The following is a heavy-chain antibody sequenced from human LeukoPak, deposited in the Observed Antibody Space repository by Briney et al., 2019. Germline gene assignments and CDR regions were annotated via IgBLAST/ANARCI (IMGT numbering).Heavy chain of an antibody. CDR3: ARGLPYGGYGGWFDP. J-gene: IGHJ5*02. CDR1: GYTFPGYY. V-gene: IGHV1-2*02. Sequence: GASVKVSCKASGYTFPGYYMHWVRQAPGQGLEWMGWINPNSGGTNYAQKFQGRVTMTRDTSISTAYMELSRLRSDDTAVYYCARGLPYGGYGGWFDPWGQGTLVTVSS. CDR2: INPNSGGT. D-gene: IGHD5-12*01.